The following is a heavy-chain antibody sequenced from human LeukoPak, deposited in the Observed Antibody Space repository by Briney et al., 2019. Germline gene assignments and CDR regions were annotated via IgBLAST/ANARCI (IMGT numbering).Heavy chain of an antibody. J-gene: IGHJ4*02. D-gene: IGHD3-3*01. CDR3: AKVEKLRTCFFWSGYYFDY. CDR2: ISGSGSST. CDR1: GFTFSSYA. Sequence: GGSLRLSCAASGFTFSSYAMSWVRQAPGKGLEWVSAISGSGSSTYYADSVKGRFTISRDNSKNTLYLQMNSLRAEDTAVYYCAKVEKLRTCFFWSGYYFDYWGQGTLVTVSS. V-gene: IGHV3-23*01.